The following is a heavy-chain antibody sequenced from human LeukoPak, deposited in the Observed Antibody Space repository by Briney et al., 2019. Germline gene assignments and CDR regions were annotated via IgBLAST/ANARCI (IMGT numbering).Heavy chain of an antibody. V-gene: IGHV3-23*01. J-gene: IGHJ3*02. CDR2: ISGSGGST. CDR3: AKDHGITIFGVVIMGAFDI. CDR1: GFTFSSYW. Sequence: PGGSLRLSCAASGFTFSSYWMSWVRQAPGKGLEWVSAISGSGGSTYYADSVKGRFTISRDNSKNTLYLQMNSLRAEDTAVYYCAKDHGITIFGVVIMGAFDIWGQGTMVTVSS. D-gene: IGHD3-3*01.